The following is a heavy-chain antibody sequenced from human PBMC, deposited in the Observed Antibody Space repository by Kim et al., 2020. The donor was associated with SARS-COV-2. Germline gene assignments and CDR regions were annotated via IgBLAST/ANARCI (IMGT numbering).Heavy chain of an antibody. Sequence: GGSLRLSCSASGFTFSSYAMHWVRQAPGKGLEYVSAISSNGGSTYYADSVKGRFTISRDNSKNTLYLQMSSLRAEDTAVYYCVNSNYYDSSGYYYFDYWGQGTLVTVSS. CDR3: VNSNYYDSSGYYYFDY. CDR1: GFTFSSYA. D-gene: IGHD3-22*01. CDR2: ISSNGGST. V-gene: IGHV3-64D*06. J-gene: IGHJ4*02.